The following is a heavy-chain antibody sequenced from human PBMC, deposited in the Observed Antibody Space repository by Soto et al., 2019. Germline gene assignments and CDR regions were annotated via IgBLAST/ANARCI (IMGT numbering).Heavy chain of an antibody. J-gene: IGHJ4*02. D-gene: IGHD3-22*01. CDR2: ISGSGGDT. V-gene: IGHV3-23*01. CDR3: AKGYYDSPGYLTHLMGDH. Sequence: EVQLLESGGGLVQPGGSLRLSCAVSGFTFSNYVMNWVRQAPGKGLEWVSGISGSGGDTYYADSVKGRFTISRDNSKNTLSLQMNSLRAEDTAVYYCAKGYYDSPGYLTHLMGDHWGQGTLGTVSS. CDR1: GFTFSNYV.